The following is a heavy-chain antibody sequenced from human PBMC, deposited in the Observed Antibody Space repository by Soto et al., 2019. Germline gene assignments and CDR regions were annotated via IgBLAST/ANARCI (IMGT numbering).Heavy chain of an antibody. CDR1: GFTVSSNY. Sequence: EVQLVESGGGLVQPGGSLRLSCAASGFTVSSNYMSWVHQAPGKGLEWVSVIYSGGSTYYADSVKGRFTISRDNSKNTLYLQMNSLRAEDTAVYYCARGGSYGGNSEGEIDYWGQGTLVTVSS. CDR2: IYSGGST. D-gene: IGHD4-17*01. CDR3: ARGGSYGGNSEGEIDY. V-gene: IGHV3-66*01. J-gene: IGHJ4*02.